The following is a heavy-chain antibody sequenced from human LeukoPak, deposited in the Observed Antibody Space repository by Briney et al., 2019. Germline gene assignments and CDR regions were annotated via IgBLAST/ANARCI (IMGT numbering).Heavy chain of an antibody. CDR3: AACLIWFGELSAPFDY. CDR2: ISTYGGST. Sequence: PGGSLRLSCAASGFSFSNYAMHWDRQAPGKVLEDVSRISTYGGSTYHANSVKGRFTISRDNCKNTLYLQMGSLTTEDMAVYYCAACLIWFGELSAPFDYWGQGTLVTVSS. J-gene: IGHJ4*02. V-gene: IGHV3-64*01. D-gene: IGHD3-10*01. CDR1: GFSFSNYA.